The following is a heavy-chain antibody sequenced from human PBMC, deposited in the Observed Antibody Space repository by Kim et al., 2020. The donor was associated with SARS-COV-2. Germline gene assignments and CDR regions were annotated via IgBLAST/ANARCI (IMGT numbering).Heavy chain of an antibody. CDR2: ST. V-gene: IGHV4-59*09. CDR3: ASGVLRSPSFAF. Sequence: STNYNPSLKSRVTISVDTSKNQFSLKLISVTAADTAVSSCASGVLRSPSFAFWGQGTL. D-gene: IGHD3-10*02. J-gene: IGHJ4*02.